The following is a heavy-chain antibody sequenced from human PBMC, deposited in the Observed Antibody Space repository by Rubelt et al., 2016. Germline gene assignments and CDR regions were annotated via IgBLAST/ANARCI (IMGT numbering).Heavy chain of an antibody. Sequence: QVQLRESGPGLVKPSETLSLTCTVSVGSLSRYYWNWLRLPPGKGLEWIGYSQNGGHTIYSSSLWSLASISLDTSENQFSLKLSSVTAADTGVYYCARGREMNSMTNFYYGLNIWGRGTTVSVSS. V-gene: IGHV4-59*01. D-gene: IGHD2-8*01. J-gene: IGHJ6*02. CDR1: VGSLSRYY. CDR3: ARGREMNSMTNFYYGLNI. CDR2: SQNGGHT.